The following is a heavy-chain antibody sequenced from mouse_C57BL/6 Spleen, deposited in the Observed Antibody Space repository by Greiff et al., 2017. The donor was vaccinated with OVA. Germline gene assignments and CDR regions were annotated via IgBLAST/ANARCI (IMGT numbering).Heavy chain of an antibody. CDR2: INYDGSST. CDR1: GFTFSDYY. CDR3: ARDGRGSRYYYAMDY. D-gene: IGHD1-1*01. V-gene: IGHV5-16*01. J-gene: IGHJ4*01. Sequence: EVKVVESEGGLVQPGSSMKLSCTASGFTFSDYYMAWVRQVPEKGLEWVANINYDGSSTYYLDSLKSRFIISRDNAKNILYLQMSSLKSEDTATYYCARDGRGSRYYYAMDYWGQGTSVTVSS.